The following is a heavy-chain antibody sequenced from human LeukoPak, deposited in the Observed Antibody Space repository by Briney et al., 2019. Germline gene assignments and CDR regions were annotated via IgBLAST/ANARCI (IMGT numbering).Heavy chain of an antibody. V-gene: IGHV4-31*03. CDR2: IYYSGST. CDR1: GGSISSGGYY. CDR3: ARDKNFFSNWFDP. D-gene: IGHD2/OR15-2a*01. Sequence: SETLSLTCTVSGGSISSGGYYWSWIRQHPGKGLEWIGYIYYSGSTYYNPSLKSRVTISVDTSKNQFSLKLSSVTAADTAVCYCARDKNFFSNWFDPWGQGTLVTVSS. J-gene: IGHJ5*02.